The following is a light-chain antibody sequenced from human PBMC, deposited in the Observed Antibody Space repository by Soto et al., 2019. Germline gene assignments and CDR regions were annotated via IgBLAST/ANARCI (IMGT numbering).Light chain of an antibody. Sequence: EIVMTQSPDTQSVSPGERATLSCRASQSVSSDLAWYHQKPGQAPRLLIDGASTRATGIPARFSGSGSGTEFTLTINSLQSEDFAVYYCQQYNIWPRTFCQGTKV. CDR3: QQYNIWPRT. J-gene: IGKJ1*01. CDR1: QSVSSD. V-gene: IGKV3-15*01. CDR2: GAS.